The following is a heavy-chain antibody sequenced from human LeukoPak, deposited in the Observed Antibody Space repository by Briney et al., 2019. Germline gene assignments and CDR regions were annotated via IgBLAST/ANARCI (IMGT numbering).Heavy chain of an antibody. J-gene: IGHJ5*02. CDR1: GYSFTSYW. Sequence: GESLKISCKGSGYSFTSYWIGWVRQMPAKGLEWMGIIYPGDSDTRYSPSFQGQVTISVDKSISTAYLQWSSLKASNTAIYYCARCFYGSGMGWLDPWGQGTPVTVSS. D-gene: IGHD3-10*01. V-gene: IGHV5-51*01. CDR3: ARCFYGSGMGWLDP. CDR2: IYPGDSDT.